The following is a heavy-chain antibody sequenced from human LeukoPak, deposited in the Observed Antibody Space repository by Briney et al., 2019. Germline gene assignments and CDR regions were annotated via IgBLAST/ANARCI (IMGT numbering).Heavy chain of an antibody. CDR3: ARDAGDVPSYFDY. D-gene: IGHD7-27*01. CDR2: INPNSGGT. V-gene: IGHV1-2*02. Sequence: ASVKVSCKASGYTFTGYYMHWVRQAPGQGLEWMGWINPNSGGTNYAQKFQGRVSMTRDTSISTAYMELSRLRSDDTAVYYCARDAGDVPSYFDYWGQGTLVTVSS. CDR1: GYTFTGYY. J-gene: IGHJ4*02.